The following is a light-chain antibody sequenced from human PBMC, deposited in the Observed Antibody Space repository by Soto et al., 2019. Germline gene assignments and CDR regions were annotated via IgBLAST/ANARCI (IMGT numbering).Light chain of an antibody. J-gene: IGKJ5*01. V-gene: IGKV1-12*01. Sequence: DIQVIQSPPSMAASVGARVTITCRASQDIGNWMTWYQQKPGKAPKLLIYSASTLVRGVPSRFSGRGSGTEFTLTISGLQSEDYLTYYCQQAKNFPITFGQGTRLDIK. CDR2: SAS. CDR1: QDIGNW. CDR3: QQAKNFPIT.